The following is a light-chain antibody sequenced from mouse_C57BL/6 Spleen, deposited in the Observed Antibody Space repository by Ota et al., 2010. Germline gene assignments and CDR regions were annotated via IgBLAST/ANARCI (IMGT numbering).Light chain of an antibody. CDR2: DTS. V-gene: IGKV4-55*01. CDR3: QQYSKLPPT. Sequence: QIVLTQSPAIMSASPGEKVTMTCSASSSVSYMYWYQQKPGSSPRLLIYDTSNLASGVPVRFSGSGSGTDYSLTISNLEPEDIATYYCQQYSKLPPTFGSGTKLEI. J-gene: IGKJ4*01. CDR1: SSVSY.